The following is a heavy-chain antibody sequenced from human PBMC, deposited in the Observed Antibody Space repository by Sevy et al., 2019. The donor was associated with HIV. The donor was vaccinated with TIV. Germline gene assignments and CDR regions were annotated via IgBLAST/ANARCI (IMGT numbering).Heavy chain of an antibody. Sequence: GGSLRLSCAASGFPFSNFAMSWVRQAPGKGLEWVSTLIGGGSRTYYEDSVTGRFIISRDNSRNPLYLQMNSLRAEDTAMYYCAKRRVQSGLSGGGANYGMDVCGRGTTVTVSS. D-gene: IGHD2-8*02. CDR1: GFPFSNFA. V-gene: IGHV3-23*01. CDR3: AKRRVQSGLSGGGANYGMDV. J-gene: IGHJ6*02. CDR2: LIGGGSRT.